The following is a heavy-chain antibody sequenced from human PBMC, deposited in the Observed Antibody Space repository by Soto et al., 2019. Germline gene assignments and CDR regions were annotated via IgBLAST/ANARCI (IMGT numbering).Heavy chain of an antibody. D-gene: IGHD3-10*01. J-gene: IGHJ4*02. CDR2: IYYSGST. V-gene: IGHV4-59*08. CDR3: ARRYGSGLDY. CDR1: GGSISSYY. Sequence: QVQLQESGPGLVKPSETLSLTCTVSGGSISSYYWSWIRQPPGKGLEWIGYIYYSGSTNYNPSLKSRATISAGTSKNQCPLKLSSVPAADTAVYYCARRYGSGLDYWGQGTLVTVSS.